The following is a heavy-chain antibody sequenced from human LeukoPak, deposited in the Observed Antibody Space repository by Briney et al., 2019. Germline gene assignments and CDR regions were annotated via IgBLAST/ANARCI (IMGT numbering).Heavy chain of an antibody. J-gene: IGHJ4*02. CDR2: INPNSGGT. D-gene: IGHD3-10*01. V-gene: IGHV1-2*02. CDR1: GYTFTGYY. Sequence: GASVKVSCKASGYTFTGYYMHWVRQAPGQGLEWMGWINPNSGGTNYAQKFQGRVTMTRDTSISTAYMELSRLRSDDTAVYYCARAEGLDYYSSGRLDYWGQGALVTVSS. CDR3: ARAEGLDYYSSGRLDY.